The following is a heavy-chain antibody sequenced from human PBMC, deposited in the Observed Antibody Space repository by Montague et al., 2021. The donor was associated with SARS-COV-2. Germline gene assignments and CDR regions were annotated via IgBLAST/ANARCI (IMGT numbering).Heavy chain of an antibody. CDR1: GFTVSSHY. J-gene: IGHJ6*02. CDR3: ARDVSPIGLMDV. Sequence: PLRLSCAASGFTVSSHYMSWVRQAPGKGLEWVSVIYSGGSTYYADSVKGLFTISRDNSKNTLYLQMNSLRAEDTAVYYCARDVSPIGLMDVWGQGTTVTVSS. CDR2: IYSGGST. V-gene: IGHV3-53*01.